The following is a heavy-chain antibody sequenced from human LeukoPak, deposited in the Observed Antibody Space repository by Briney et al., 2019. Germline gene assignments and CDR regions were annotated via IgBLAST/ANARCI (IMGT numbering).Heavy chain of an antibody. J-gene: IGHJ4*02. CDR1: GFTFSSYW. D-gene: IGHD3-22*01. CDR2: INTDGSST. V-gene: IGHV3-74*01. CDR3: ASSEFYDSSGYYDY. Sequence: GGSLRLSCAASGFTFSSYWMHWVRQAPGKGLVWVSRINTDGSSTSYADSVKGRFTISRDNAKNSLYLQMNSLRAEDTAVYYCASSEFYDSSGYYDYWGQGTLVTVSS.